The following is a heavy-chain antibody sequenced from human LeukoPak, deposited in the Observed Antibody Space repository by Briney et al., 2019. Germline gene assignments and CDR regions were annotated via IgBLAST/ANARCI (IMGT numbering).Heavy chain of an antibody. CDR2: IKQDGSEK. V-gene: IGHV3-7*01. CDR1: GFTLSSYW. D-gene: IGHD6-6*01. J-gene: IGHJ6*02. CDR3: ARSSWGMDV. Sequence: GGSLRLSCAASGFTLSSYWMTWVRQAPGRGLEWVANIKQDGSEKYYVDSVKGRFTISRDNAKTSLYLQMNSLRAEDTAVYYCARSSWGMDVWGQGPTVTVSS.